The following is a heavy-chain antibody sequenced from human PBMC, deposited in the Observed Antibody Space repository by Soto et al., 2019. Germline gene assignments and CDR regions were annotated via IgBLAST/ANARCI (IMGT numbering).Heavy chain of an antibody. CDR2: ISWNSGFI. J-gene: IGHJ3*01. CDR1: GFTFDDYA. Sequence: EVQLVESGGGLVQPGRSLRLSCTTSGFTFDDYAMHWVRQAPGKGLEWVSVISWNSGFIGYADSVKGRFTISRDTAKNSLHLQMNRLRAEDTALYYCVKATNYDSSGYPHFTWGGRDAFDLWGQGTKVTVSS. CDR3: VKATNYDSSGYPHFTWGGRDAFDL. V-gene: IGHV3-9*01. D-gene: IGHD3-22*01.